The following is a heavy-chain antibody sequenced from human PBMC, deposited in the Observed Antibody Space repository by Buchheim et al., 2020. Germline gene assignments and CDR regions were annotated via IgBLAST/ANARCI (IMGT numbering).Heavy chain of an antibody. CDR1: GGSFSGYY. D-gene: IGHD2-8*01. Sequence: QVQLQQWGAGLLKPSETLSLTCAVYGGSFSGYYWSWIRQPPGKGLEWIGEINHSGSTNYNPSLKSRVTISVDTAKKQIPLKLSSVTAADTAVYYCARFPLMVYAKNYYGMDVWGQGTT. CDR2: INHSGST. V-gene: IGHV4-34*01. J-gene: IGHJ6*02. CDR3: ARFPLMVYAKNYYGMDV.